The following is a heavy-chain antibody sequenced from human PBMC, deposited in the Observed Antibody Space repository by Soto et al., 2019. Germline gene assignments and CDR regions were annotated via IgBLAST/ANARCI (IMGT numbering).Heavy chain of an antibody. CDR1: GGSLTSHY. J-gene: IGHJ3*02. Sequence: QVQLQESGPGLVKPSETLSLSCAFSGGSLTSHYWGWVRQLPGRGLEWIGFIHYGGSTFYDPTLKMRVSISLDRSRHQVSLNLTSVTAADAAMYYCARSGATDGRAAFDTWGQGTMVTVSS. V-gene: IGHV4-59*11. CDR2: IHYGGST. CDR3: ARSGATDGRAAFDT. D-gene: IGHD1-26*01.